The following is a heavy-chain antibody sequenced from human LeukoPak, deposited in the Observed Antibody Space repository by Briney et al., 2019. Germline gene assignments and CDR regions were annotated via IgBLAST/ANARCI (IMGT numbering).Heavy chain of an antibody. J-gene: IGHJ3*02. V-gene: IGHV3-48*02. CDR2: ISSSSSTI. CDR1: GFTFSSYS. CDR3: ARETGSSSWFGGDAFDI. Sequence: GGSLRLSCAASGFTFSSYSMNWVRQAPGKGLEWVSYISSSSSTIYYADFVKGRFTISRDNAKNSLYLQMNSLRDEDTAVYYCARETGSSSWFGGDAFDIWGQGTMVTVSS. D-gene: IGHD6-13*01.